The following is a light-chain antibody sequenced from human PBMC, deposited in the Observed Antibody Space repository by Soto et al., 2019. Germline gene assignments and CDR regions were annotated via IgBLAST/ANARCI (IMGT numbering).Light chain of an antibody. CDR2: GAS. J-gene: IGKJ5*01. Sequence: IVLTQSPVTLSLSPGERATLSCRASQSVSSNYLAWYQQKPGQAPRLLIYGASSRATGIPDRFSGSGSGTDFTLTISRLEPEDFAVYYCQQYGSSPMTFGQGTRLEIK. CDR1: QSVSSNY. V-gene: IGKV3-20*01. CDR3: QQYGSSPMT.